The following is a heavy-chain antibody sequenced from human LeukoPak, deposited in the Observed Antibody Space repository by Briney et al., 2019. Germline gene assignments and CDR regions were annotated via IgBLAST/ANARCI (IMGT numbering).Heavy chain of an antibody. V-gene: IGHV4-34*01. D-gene: IGHD3-9*01. CDR1: GGSFSANY. CDR2: IYHSGST. CDR3: ARHVLVLRYFDWLSSWYFDY. Sequence: SETLSLTCGVYGGSFSANYWSWVRQPPGKGLEWIGEIYHSGSTNYNPSLKSRVTISVDTSKNQFSLKLSSVTAADTAVYYCARHVLVLRYFDWLSSWYFDYWGQGTLVTVSS. J-gene: IGHJ4*02.